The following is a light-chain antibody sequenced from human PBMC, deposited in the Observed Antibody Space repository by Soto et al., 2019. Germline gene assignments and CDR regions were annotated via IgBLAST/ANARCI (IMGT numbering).Light chain of an antibody. CDR2: GAS. Sequence: EIVLTQSPGTLSLSPGERATLSCRASQSVSRSFLAWYQQKPGQAPRLLIYGASSRATGIPDRFSGSGSGTDFTLTIRRLEPEDFAVYYCQQYDSSPWTFGQGTKVEIK. J-gene: IGKJ1*01. CDR3: QQYDSSPWT. V-gene: IGKV3-20*01. CDR1: QSVSRSF.